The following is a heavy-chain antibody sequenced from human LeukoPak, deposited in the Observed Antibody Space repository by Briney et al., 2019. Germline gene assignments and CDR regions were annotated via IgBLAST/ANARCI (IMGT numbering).Heavy chain of an antibody. D-gene: IGHD6-13*01. J-gene: IGHJ4*02. Sequence: SETLSLTCTVSGGSISSYYWSWIRQPPGKGLELIGYIYYSGSTNYNPSLMSRVTISVNTSKNQFSLKLSSVTAADTAVYYCAGQGVAAAGTSRFDYWGQGTLVTVSS. CDR3: AGQGVAAAGTSRFDY. CDR1: GGSISSYY. CDR2: IYYSGST. V-gene: IGHV4-59*08.